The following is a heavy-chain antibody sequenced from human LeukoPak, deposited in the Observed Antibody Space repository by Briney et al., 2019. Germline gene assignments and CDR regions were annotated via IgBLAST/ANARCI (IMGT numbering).Heavy chain of an antibody. V-gene: IGHV3-43*02. J-gene: IGHJ6*03. CDR2: ISGDGGST. D-gene: IGHD1-7*01. CDR3: AKDGELLPLYYYYYYYMDV. Sequence: GGSLRLSCAASGVTFDDYAMHWGRQAAGKGVEWGSVISGDGGSTYYADSVKGRFTISRDNSKNSLYLQMNSLRTEDTALYYCAKDGELLPLYYYYYYYMDVWGKGTTVTVSS. CDR1: GVTFDDYA.